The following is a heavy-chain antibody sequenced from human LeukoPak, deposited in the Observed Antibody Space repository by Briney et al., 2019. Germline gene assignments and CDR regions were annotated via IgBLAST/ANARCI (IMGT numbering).Heavy chain of an antibody. CDR2: IWYDGSNK. CDR3: ARWVITPCYGMDV. Sequence: PGGSLRLSCAASGFTFSSYGMHWVRQAPGKGLEWVAVIWYDGSNKHYADSVKGRFTISRDNSKNTLYVQMNSLRGEDTAVYYCARWVITPCYGMDVWGQGTTVTVSS. D-gene: IGHD3-16*01. J-gene: IGHJ6*02. CDR1: GFTFSSYG. V-gene: IGHV3-33*01.